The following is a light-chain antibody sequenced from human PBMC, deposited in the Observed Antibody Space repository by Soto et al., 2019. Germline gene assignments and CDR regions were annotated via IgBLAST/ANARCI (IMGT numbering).Light chain of an antibody. CDR3: TSFTSRHTYV. CDR2: DVS. Sequence: QSALPQPASVSGSPGQSITISCTGTSSDVGGYNYVSWYQQHPDKAPRLMIYDVSNRPSGVSDRFSGSKSGDTASLTISGLQSEDEADYYCTSFTSRHTYVFGTGTKLTVL. J-gene: IGLJ1*01. V-gene: IGLV2-14*03. CDR1: SSDVGGYNY.